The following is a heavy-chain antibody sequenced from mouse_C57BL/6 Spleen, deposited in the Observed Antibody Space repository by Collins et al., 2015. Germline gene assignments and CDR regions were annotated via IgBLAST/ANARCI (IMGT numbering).Heavy chain of an antibody. Sequence: QIQLVQSGPELKKPGETVKISCKASGYTFTNYGMNWVKQAPGKGLKWMGWINTYTGEPTYADDFKGRFAFSLETSASTAYLQINNLKNEDTATYFCARRYYDYDGGRRDYWGQGTSVTVSS. CDR3: ARRYYDYDGGRRDY. CDR2: INTYTGEP. CDR1: GYTFTNYG. V-gene: IGHV9-3-1*01. D-gene: IGHD2-4*01. J-gene: IGHJ4*01.